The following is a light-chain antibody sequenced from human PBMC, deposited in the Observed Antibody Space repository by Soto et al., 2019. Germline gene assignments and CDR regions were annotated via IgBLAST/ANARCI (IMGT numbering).Light chain of an antibody. CDR2: TNN. V-gene: IGLV1-44*01. CDR1: SSNIGSNT. Sequence: QSVLTQPPSASGAPGQRVTISCSGSSSNIGSNTVNWYQQLPGTAPKLLIYTNNQRPSGVRDRFSGSRSGTSASLAISGLQSEDEADYYCCSYAGSYTYVFGTGTNVTVL. J-gene: IGLJ1*01. CDR3: CSYAGSYTYV.